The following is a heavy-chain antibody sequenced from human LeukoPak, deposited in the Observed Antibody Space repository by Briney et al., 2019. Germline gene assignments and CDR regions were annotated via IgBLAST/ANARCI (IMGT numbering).Heavy chain of an antibody. CDR3: ARQGIAVAGSTTVVTPGGGAFDI. J-gene: IGHJ3*02. CDR2: INPNSGGT. V-gene: IGHV1-2*02. D-gene: IGHD6-19*01. Sequence: ASVKVSCKASGYTFTGYYMHWVRQAPGQGLEWMGWINPNSGGTNYAQKFQGRVTMTRDTSISTAYMELSRLRSDDTAVYYCARQGIAVAGSTTVVTPGGGAFDIWGQGTMVTVSS. CDR1: GYTFTGYY.